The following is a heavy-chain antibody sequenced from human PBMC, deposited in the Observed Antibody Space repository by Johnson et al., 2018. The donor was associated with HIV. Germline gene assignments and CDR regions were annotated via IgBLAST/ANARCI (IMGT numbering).Heavy chain of an antibody. CDR2: ISYDGSNK. Sequence: QVQLVESGGGLVQPGGSLRLSCEASGFTFSSYAMHWVRQAPGKGLEWVAVISYDGSNKYYADSVQGRFTISRDNSKNTLYLQMNSLRAEDTAVYYCAKDSARRYCSSTSCSNAFDIWGQGTMVTVSS. CDR1: GFTFSSYA. J-gene: IGHJ3*02. CDR3: AKDSARRYCSSTSCSNAFDI. D-gene: IGHD2-2*01. V-gene: IGHV3-30*04.